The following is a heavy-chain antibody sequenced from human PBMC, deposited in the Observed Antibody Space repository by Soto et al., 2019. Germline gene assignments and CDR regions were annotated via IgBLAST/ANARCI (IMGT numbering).Heavy chain of an antibody. V-gene: IGHV2-5*02. CDR3: AHAYGGRSLY. CDR2: IYWDDSK. D-gene: IGHD1-26*01. Sequence: QITLKESGPTLVKPTQTLTLTCTFSGFSRTTDSVGVGWIRQPPGEALEWLAVIYWDDSKTYSPSLESRLTITKDTSKNHVALTLTNMDSLDTATYYCAHAYGGRSLYWGQGTLVTVSS. J-gene: IGHJ4*02. CDR1: GFSRTTDSVG.